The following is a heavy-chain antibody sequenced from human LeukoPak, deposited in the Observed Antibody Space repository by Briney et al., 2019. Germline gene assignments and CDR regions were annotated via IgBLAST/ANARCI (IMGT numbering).Heavy chain of an antibody. V-gene: IGHV1-18*01. J-gene: IGHJ4*02. CDR2: ISTDNGDT. Sequence: ASVKVSCKASGYSFTSYGVIWVRQDPGQGLEWMGWISTDNGDTKFAQKFQGRVTLTTDTSTSTGDNELRSLRSDDTAVYYCARDGYYRHFDYWGQGTLVTVSS. CDR1: GYSFTSYG. CDR3: ARDGYYRHFDY. D-gene: IGHD3-22*01.